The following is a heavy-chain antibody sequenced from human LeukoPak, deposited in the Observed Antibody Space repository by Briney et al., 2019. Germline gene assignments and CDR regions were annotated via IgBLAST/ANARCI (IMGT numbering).Heavy chain of an antibody. D-gene: IGHD5-24*01. V-gene: IGHV3-48*03. CDR3: ARESDGNNFDY. CDR2: ISGSGCNI. J-gene: IGHJ4*02. Sequence: GGSLRLSCAASGFTFSSYEINWVRQAPGKGLEWVSYISGSGCNIYYADSVKGRFTISRDNAKNSLYLQMNSLRAEDTAVYYCARESDGNNFDYWGQGTLVTVSS. CDR1: GFTFSSYE.